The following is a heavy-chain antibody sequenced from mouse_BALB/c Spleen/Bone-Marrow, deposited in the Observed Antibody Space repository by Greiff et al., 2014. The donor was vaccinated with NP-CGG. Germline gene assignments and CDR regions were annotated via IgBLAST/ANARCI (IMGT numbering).Heavy chain of an antibody. J-gene: IGHJ4*01. V-gene: IGHV1-80*01. CDR1: GYAFSSYW. CDR3: ERCYRDPDFAMDY. Sequence: QVHVKQSGAELVRPGSSVKISCKASGYAFSSYWMNWVKQSPGQGLEWIGQIYPGDGDTNYNGNFKDKATLTVDRSSSTAFMQLSSLTSENSAVYFCERCYRDPDFAMDYWGPGTSVTVSS. D-gene: IGHD2-14*01. CDR2: IYPGDGDT.